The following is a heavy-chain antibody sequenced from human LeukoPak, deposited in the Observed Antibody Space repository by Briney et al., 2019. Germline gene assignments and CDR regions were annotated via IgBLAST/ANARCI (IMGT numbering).Heavy chain of an antibody. D-gene: IGHD2-8*02. CDR3: ARDRVLVVYAIYFDY. V-gene: IGHV3-23*01. Sequence: PGGSLRLSCAASGFTFSSYAMSWVRQAPGNGLEWVSAISGSGGSTYYADSVKGWFTISRDNSKNTLYLQMNSLRAEDTAVYYCARDRVLVVYAIYFDYWGQGTLVTVSS. J-gene: IGHJ4*02. CDR1: GFTFSSYA. CDR2: ISGSGGST.